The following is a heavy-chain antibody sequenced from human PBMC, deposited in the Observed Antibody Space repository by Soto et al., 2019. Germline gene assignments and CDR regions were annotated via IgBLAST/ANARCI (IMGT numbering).Heavy chain of an antibody. D-gene: IGHD2-2*01. J-gene: IGHJ5*02. CDR2: ISSDSSTI. CDR1: GFAFRTFG. V-gene: IGHV3-48*01. CDR3: AREYCSSTSCLNWFDP. Sequence: GGSLRLSCAASGFAFRTFGMNWVRQALGKRPEWVSYISSDSSTINYADSVKGRFTISRDNAKNSLYLQTNSLRAEDTAVYYCAREYCSSTSCLNWFDPWGQGNLVTVSS.